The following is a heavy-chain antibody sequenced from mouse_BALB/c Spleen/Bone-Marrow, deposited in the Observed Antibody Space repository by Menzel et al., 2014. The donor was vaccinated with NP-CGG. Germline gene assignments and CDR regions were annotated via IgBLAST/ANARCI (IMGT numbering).Heavy chain of an antibody. CDR3: TRKLLAMDY. CDR1: GYSFTTFW. J-gene: IGHJ4*01. Sequence: EVQVVESGTVLARPGASVKMSCKASGYSFTTFWMHWVKQRPGQGLEWIGAIYPGNNDTSYNQKFKGKAKLTAVTSASTAYMELSSLTNEDSAVYYCTRKLLAMDYWGQGTSLTVSS. D-gene: IGHD1-1*01. V-gene: IGHV1-5*01. CDR2: IYPGNNDT.